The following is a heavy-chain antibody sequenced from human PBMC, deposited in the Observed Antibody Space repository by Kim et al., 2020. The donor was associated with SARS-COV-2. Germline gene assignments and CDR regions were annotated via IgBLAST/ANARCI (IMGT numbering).Heavy chain of an antibody. V-gene: IGHV4-34*01. D-gene: IGHD6-13*01. Sequence: SETLSLTCAVYGGSFSGYYWSWIRQPPGKGLEWIGEINHSGSTNYNPSLKSRVTISVDTSKNQFSLKLSSVTAADTAVYYCASLPIAAAGLKIKDFDLWGRGTLVTVSS. CDR2: INHSGST. CDR3: ASLPIAAAGLKIKDFDL. J-gene: IGHJ2*01. CDR1: GGSFSGYY.